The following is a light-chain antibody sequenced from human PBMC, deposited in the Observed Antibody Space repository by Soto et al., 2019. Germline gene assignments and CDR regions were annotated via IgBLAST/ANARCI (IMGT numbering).Light chain of an antibody. V-gene: IGLV2-23*01. CDR1: SSDVGNYNL. Sequence: SALTQPASVSRSPGQSITISCTGTSSDVGNYNLVSWFQQHPGKAPKVIIYEGSKRPSGVSHRFSGSKSGNTASLTISGVQAEDEADYYCCSYAGSSTHVFGTGTKVTVL. J-gene: IGLJ1*01. CDR2: EGS. CDR3: CSYAGSSTHV.